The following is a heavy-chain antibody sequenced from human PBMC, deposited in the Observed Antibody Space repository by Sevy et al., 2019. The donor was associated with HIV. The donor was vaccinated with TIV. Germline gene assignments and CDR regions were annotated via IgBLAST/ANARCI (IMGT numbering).Heavy chain of an antibody. CDR3: ARYSVTTRSNWFDP. CDR1: GGSISSYY. CDR2: IYYSGST. J-gene: IGHJ5*02. V-gene: IGHV4-59*01. Sequence: SETLSITCTVSGGSISSYYWSWIRQPPGKGLEWIGYIYYSGSTNYNPSLKSRVTISVDTSKNQFSLKLSSVTAADTAVYYCARYSVTTRSNWFDPWGQGTLVTVSS. D-gene: IGHD4-17*01.